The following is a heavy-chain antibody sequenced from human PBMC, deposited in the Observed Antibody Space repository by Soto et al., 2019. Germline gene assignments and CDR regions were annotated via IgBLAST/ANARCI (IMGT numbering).Heavy chain of an antibody. V-gene: IGHV2-70*01. J-gene: IGHJ6*01. D-gene: IGHD6-13*01. CDR2: IDWDDDK. CDR3: ARIRISSRWESGFYCYYGMDV. Sequence: SGPTLVNPTQTLTLTCTFSGFSLSTSGMCVSWIRQPPGKALEWLALIDWDDDKYYSTSLKTRLTISKDTSKNQVVLTMTNMDPVDIAAYYCARIRISSRWESGFYCYYGMDVWGQGTTVTVSS. CDR1: GFSLSTSGMC.